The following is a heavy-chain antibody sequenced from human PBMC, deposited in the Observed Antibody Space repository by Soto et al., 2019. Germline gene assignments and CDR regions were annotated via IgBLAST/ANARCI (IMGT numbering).Heavy chain of an antibody. CDR3: ARSGQQLARDYFEY. J-gene: IGHJ4*02. CDR1: GGSISNGGYY. D-gene: IGHD6-13*01. CDR2: IYYSGST. Sequence: SETLSLTCTVSGGSISNGGYYWSWIRQHPGKGLEWIGYIYYSGSTYYNPSLKSRVTISVDKSKNQFSLKLSSVTAADTAVYYCARSGQQLARDYFEYWGQGTLVTVSS. V-gene: IGHV4-31*03.